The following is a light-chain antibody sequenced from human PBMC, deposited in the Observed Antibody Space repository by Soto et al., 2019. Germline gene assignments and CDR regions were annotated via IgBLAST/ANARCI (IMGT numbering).Light chain of an antibody. CDR2: GAS. V-gene: IGKV3-15*01. CDR3: QQYNNWPPWT. J-gene: IGKJ1*01. Sequence: EIVLTQSPAPLSVSPGERVTLSCRASQSVDSIYFAWYQQKPGQAPRLLMYGASTRATGVPARFSGSGSGTEFTLTISSLQSEDFAVYYCQQYNNWPPWTFGQGTKVELK. CDR1: QSVDSIY.